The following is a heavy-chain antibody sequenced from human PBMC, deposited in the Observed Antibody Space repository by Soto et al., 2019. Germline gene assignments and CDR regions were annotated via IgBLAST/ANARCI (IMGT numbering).Heavy chain of an antibody. V-gene: IGHV4-31*03. D-gene: IGHD6-25*01. CDR2: IYYSGST. J-gene: IGHJ6*02. CDR3: ARSKGYSCGWGGMDV. Sequence: QVQLQESGPGLVKPSQTLSLTCTFSGGAISSGGYYRSWIRQHPGKGLEWIGYIYYSGSTYYNPSLKSRVTSXXDXSXXQFSLKLGAVTAADTAVYYCARSKGYSCGWGGMDVWGQGTTVTVSS. CDR1: GGAISSGGYY.